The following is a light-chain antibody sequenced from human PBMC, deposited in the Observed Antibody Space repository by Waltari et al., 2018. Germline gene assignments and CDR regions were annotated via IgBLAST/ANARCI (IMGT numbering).Light chain of an antibody. CDR2: WAS. CDR1: QTVLYSANNKNY. V-gene: IGKV4-1*01. CDR3: QQHYTTPWT. Sequence: DIVMTQSPDSLAVSLGERATIHCQSSQTVLYSANNKNYLTWYQHKPGQPPKLPISWASIRESGVPDRVTGSGSGTDFTLTISSLQAEDVAVYYCQQHYTTPWTFGQGTKVEIK. J-gene: IGKJ1*01.